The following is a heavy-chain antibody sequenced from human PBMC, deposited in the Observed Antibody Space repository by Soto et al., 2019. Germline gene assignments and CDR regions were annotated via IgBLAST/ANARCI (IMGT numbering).Heavy chain of an antibody. CDR2: ISSSSSYI. CDR3: ARGTAPSGELSIPYYFDY. V-gene: IGHV3-21*01. J-gene: IGHJ4*02. Sequence: GESLKISCAASGFTFSSYSMNWVRQAPGKGLEWVSSISSSSSYIYYADSVKGRFTISRDNAKNSLYLQMNSLRAEDTAVYYCARGTAPSGELSIPYYFDYWGQGTLVTVSS. D-gene: IGHD3-16*02. CDR1: GFTFSSYS.